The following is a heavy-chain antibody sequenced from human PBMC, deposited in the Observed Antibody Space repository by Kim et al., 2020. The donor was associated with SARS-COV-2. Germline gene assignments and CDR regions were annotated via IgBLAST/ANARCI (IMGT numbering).Heavy chain of an antibody. CDR2: IYYSGST. CDR1: GGSISSSSYY. J-gene: IGHJ4*02. CDR3: ANLLWFGGPFDY. Sequence: SETLSLTCTVSGGSISSSSYYWGWIRQPPGKGLEWIGSIYYSGSTYYNPSLKSRVTISVDTSKNQFSLKLSSVTAADTAVYYCANLLWFGGPFDYWGQGTLVTVSS. V-gene: IGHV4-39*01. D-gene: IGHD3-10*01.